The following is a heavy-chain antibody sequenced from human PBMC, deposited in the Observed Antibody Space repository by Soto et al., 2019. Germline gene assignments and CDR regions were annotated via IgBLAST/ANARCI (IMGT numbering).Heavy chain of an antibody. Sequence: QVQLVQSGAEVKKPGSSVKVSCKASGGTFSSYAISWVRQAPGQGLEWMGGIIPIFGTANYAQKFQGRVTSTADESTSKAYMQLSSLRSDDTGVYYCARDSRYYYDSSANYYYYYGMDVWGPRATVTFSS. CDR1: GGTFSSYA. D-gene: IGHD3-22*01. V-gene: IGHV1-69*01. CDR3: ARDSRYYYDSSANYYYYYGMDV. J-gene: IGHJ6*02. CDR2: IIPIFGTA.